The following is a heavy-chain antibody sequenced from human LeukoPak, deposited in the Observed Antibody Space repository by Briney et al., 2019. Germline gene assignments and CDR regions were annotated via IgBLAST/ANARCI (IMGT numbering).Heavy chain of an antibody. CDR2: IYYSGST. V-gene: IGHV4-39*07. CDR3: ARDLGGYSYDYKGDAFDI. J-gene: IGHJ3*02. Sequence: SETLSLTCTVSGGSISSSSYYWGWIRQPPGKGLEWIGSIYYSGSTYYNPSLKSRVTISVDTSKNQFSLKLSSVTAADTAVYYCARDLGGYSYDYKGDAFDIWGQGTMVTVSS. CDR1: GGSISSSSYY. D-gene: IGHD5-18*01.